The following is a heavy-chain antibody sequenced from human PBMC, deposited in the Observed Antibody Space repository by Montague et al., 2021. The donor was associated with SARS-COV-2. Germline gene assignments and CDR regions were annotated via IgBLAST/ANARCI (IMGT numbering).Heavy chain of an antibody. CDR3: VRGIEAAGSYDY. J-gene: IGHJ4*02. CDR1: RDSVSSHSAT. CDR2: TYYRSMWKS. D-gene: IGHD6-13*01. V-gene: IGHV6-1*01. Sequence: CAISRDSVSSHSATWNWIRQSPSRGLEWLGRTYYRSMWKSDYARSVKSRIAINPDTSKNQFSLQLSSVTPEDTALYYCVRGIEAAGSYDYWGQGTLVTVSS.